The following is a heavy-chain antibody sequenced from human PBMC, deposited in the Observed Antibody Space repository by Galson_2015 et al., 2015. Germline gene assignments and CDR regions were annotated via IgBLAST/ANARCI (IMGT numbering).Heavy chain of an antibody. D-gene: IGHD3-10*01. CDR1: GYSFTSYW. CDR2: IYPGDSDT. Sequence: QSGAEVKKPGESLKISCKGSGYSFTSYWIGWVRQMPGKGLEWMGIIYPGDSDTRYSPSFQGQVTISADKSISTAYLQWSSLKASDTAMYYCARTGITMVRGVMGSAFDIWGQGTMVTVSS. CDR3: ARTGITMVRGVMGSAFDI. J-gene: IGHJ3*02. V-gene: IGHV5-51*01.